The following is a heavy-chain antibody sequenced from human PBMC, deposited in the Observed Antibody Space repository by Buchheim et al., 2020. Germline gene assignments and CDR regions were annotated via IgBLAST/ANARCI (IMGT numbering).Heavy chain of an antibody. CDR1: GYSFTNYY. CDR2: INPNRDTK. D-gene: IGHD3-22*01. CDR3: ARGYSFYSPRSVGFMPGFDY. J-gene: IGHJ4*02. Sequence: QVQLVQSGAEVKKPGASVKVSCQASGYSFTNYYIHWVRQAPGQGVEWMGIINPNRDTKSYGEKFQGRVTMTRDTSTNIVYMDLSSLRSEDTTVSYCARGYSFYSPRSVGFMPGFDYWGQGTL. V-gene: IGHV1-46*01.